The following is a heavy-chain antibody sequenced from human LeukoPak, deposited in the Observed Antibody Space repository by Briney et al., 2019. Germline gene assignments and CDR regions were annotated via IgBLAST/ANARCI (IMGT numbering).Heavy chain of an antibody. V-gene: IGHV3-20*04. CDR3: AELGITMIGGV. Sequence: GGSLRLSCAASGFTFDDYGMSWVRQAPGKWLEWVSGINWNGGSTGYADSVKGRFTISRDNAKNSLYLQMNSLRAEDTAVYYCAELGITMIGGVWGKGTTVTISS. J-gene: IGHJ6*04. D-gene: IGHD3-10*02. CDR1: GFTFDDYG. CDR2: INWNGGST.